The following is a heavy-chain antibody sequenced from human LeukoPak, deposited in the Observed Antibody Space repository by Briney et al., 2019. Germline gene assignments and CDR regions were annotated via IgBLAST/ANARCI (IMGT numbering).Heavy chain of an antibody. Sequence: GGSLRLSCAASGFTFSSYGMHWVRQAPGKGLEWVAVISYDGSNKYYADSVKGRFTISRDNSKNTLYLQMNSLRAEDTAVYYCARVGAATYYYDSSGYTPGYFDYWGQGTLVTVSS. CDR1: GFTFSSYG. D-gene: IGHD3-22*01. V-gene: IGHV3-30*03. CDR2: ISYDGSNK. CDR3: ARVGAATYYYDSSGYTPGYFDY. J-gene: IGHJ4*02.